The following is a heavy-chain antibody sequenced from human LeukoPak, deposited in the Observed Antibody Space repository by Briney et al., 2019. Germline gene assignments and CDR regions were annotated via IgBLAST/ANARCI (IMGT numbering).Heavy chain of an antibody. V-gene: IGHV4-61*08. J-gene: IGHJ4*02. CDR3: ARLTRTGDADY. CDR2: IYYSGST. CDR1: GGSIGSGDYY. D-gene: IGHD7-27*01. Sequence: SQTLSLTCTVSGGSIGSGDYYWSWIRQPPGKGLEWIGYIYYSGSTNYNPSLKSRVTISVDTSKNQFSLKLSSVTAADTAVYYCARLTRTGDADYWGQGTLVTVSS.